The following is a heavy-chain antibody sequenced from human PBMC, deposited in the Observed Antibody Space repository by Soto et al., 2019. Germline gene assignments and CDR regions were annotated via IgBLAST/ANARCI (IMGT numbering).Heavy chain of an antibody. CDR1: GGSISSYY. J-gene: IGHJ3*02. CDR2: IYYSGST. V-gene: IGHV4-59*01. Sequence: SPETLSLTCTASGGSISSYYWSWIRQPPGKGLEWIGYIYYSGSTNYNPSLKRRVTISVDTSKNQFSLKLSSVTAADTAVYYCARPTTVTTNDAFDIWGQGTMVTVSS. D-gene: IGHD4-17*01. CDR3: ARPTTVTTNDAFDI.